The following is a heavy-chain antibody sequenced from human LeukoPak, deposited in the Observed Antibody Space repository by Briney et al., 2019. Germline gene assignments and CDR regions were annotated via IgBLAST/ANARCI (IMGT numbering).Heavy chain of an antibody. D-gene: IGHD3-10*01. CDR1: GGTFSSYA. J-gene: IGHJ6*02. CDR3: ARTRPVRGVGMDV. CDR2: IIPTFGTA. V-gene: IGHV1-69*13. Sequence: SVKVSCKASGGTFSSYAISWVRQAPGQGLEWMGGIIPTFGTANYAQKFQGGVTITADESTSTAYMELSSLRSEDTAVYYCARTRPVRGVGMDVWGQGTTVTVSS.